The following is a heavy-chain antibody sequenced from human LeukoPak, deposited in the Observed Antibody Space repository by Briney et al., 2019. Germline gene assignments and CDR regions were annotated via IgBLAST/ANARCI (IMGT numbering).Heavy chain of an antibody. V-gene: IGHV3-74*01. D-gene: IGHD2-21*02. J-gene: IGHJ2*01. CDR2: IFNPGGAT. CDR1: GFTFSSYW. Sequence: PGGSLRLSCAASGFTFSSYWMHWVRQAPGKGLVWVSRIFNPGGATAYVDSVKGRFTISRDNAENTLSLQVNSLRVEDTAVYYCVRVNCAGDCTSRDWYFDLWGRGTLVVVSS. CDR3: VRVNCAGDCTSRDWYFDL.